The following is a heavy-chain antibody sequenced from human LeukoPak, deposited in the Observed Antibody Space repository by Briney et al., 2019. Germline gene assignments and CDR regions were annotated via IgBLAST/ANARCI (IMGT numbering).Heavy chain of an antibody. D-gene: IGHD1-7*01. CDR2: FYTTGST. CDR1: GGSISSGTYY. V-gene: IGHV4-61*02. J-gene: IGHJ4*02. CDR3: ARLYGNFQNYYDY. Sequence: SETLSLTCSVSGGSISSGTYYWRWIRQPAGKGLEWIGRFYTTGSTNYNPSLRGRVTISVDTSKNHFSVKLTSVTTADTAVYYCARLYGNFQNYYDYWGQGTLVTVSS.